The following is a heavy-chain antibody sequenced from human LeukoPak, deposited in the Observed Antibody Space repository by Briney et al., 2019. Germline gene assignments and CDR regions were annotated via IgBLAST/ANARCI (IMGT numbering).Heavy chain of an antibody. D-gene: IGHD2-2*01. V-gene: IGHV4-59*11. CDR3: ARAVVVPAAILYYYYMDV. CDR2: IYYSGST. J-gene: IGHJ6*03. CDR1: GGSISSHY. Sequence: SETLSLTCTVSGGSISSHYWSWIRQPPGKGLEWNGYIYYSGSTNYNPSLKSRVTISVDTSKNQFSLKLSSVTAADTAVYYCARAVVVPAAILYYYYMDVWGKGTTVTVSS.